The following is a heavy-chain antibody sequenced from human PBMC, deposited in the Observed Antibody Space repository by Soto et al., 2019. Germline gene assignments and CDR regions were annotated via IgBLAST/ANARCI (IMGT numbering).Heavy chain of an antibody. V-gene: IGHV4-34*01. J-gene: IGHJ6*02. CDR2: INHSGST. CDR3: ARGYGSGSYYNSRYYYYYYGMDV. Sequence: PSETLSLTCAVYGGSFSGYYWSWIRQPPGKGLEWIGEINHSGSTNYNPSLKSRVTISVDTSKNQFSLKLSSVTAADTAVYYCARGYGSGSYYNSRYYYYYYGMDVWGQGTTVT. D-gene: IGHD3-10*01. CDR1: GGSFSGYY.